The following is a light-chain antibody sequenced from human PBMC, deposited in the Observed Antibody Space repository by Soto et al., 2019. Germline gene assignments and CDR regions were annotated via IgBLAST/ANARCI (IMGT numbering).Light chain of an antibody. CDR3: QQGYSRPRT. CDR2: TSS. CDR1: QSISTS. Sequence: DIQLTQSPSSLSASVGDRVTITFRASQSISTSLNWYQQKPGKAPNLLIFTSSNLESGVPSRFSGSGSGTDFTLTISSLQPEDFATYFCQQGYSRPRTFGQGTK. J-gene: IGKJ1*01. V-gene: IGKV1-39*01.